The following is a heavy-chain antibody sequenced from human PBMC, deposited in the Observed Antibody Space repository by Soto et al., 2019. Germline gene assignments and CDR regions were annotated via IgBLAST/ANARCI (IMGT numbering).Heavy chain of an antibody. J-gene: IGHJ6*02. CDR3: ARERVVPAYCGMDV. D-gene: IGHD2-2*01. Sequence: EVQLVESGGGLVKPGGSLRLSCAASGFTFSSYSMNWVRQAPGKGLEWVSSISSSSSYIYYADSVKGRFTISTDNAKNSLYRQMSSLRAEDTAVYYCARERVVPAYCGMDVWGQGSTVTVSS. CDR2: ISSSSSYI. CDR1: GFTFSSYS. V-gene: IGHV3-21*01.